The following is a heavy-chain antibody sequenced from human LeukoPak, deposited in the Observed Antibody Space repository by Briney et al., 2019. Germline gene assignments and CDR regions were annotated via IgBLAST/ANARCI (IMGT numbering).Heavy chain of an antibody. Sequence: GGSLRLSCAASGFTFSSYAMSWVRQAPGKGLEWVANIKQEGSEKYYADSVQGRFTISRDNAKNSLYLQMRTLRVQDTAVYYCAQGGATISDYWGQATLVTVSS. J-gene: IGHJ4*02. V-gene: IGHV3-7*01. CDR1: GFTFSSYA. D-gene: IGHD5-12*01. CDR3: AQGGATISDY. CDR2: IKQEGSEK.